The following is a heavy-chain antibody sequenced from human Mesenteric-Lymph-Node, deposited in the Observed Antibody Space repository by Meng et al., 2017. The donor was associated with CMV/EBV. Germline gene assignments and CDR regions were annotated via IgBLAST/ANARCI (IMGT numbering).Heavy chain of an antibody. Sequence: SCKASGGTFSSYASSWVRQAPGQGLEWMGGIIPIFGTANYAQKFQGRVTITADESTSTAYMELSSLRSEDTAVYYCGRDLVAAALDYWGQGALVTVSS. CDR1: GGTFSSYA. CDR3: GRDLVAAALDY. J-gene: IGHJ4*02. V-gene: IGHV1-69*01. CDR2: IIPIFGTA. D-gene: IGHD2-2*01.